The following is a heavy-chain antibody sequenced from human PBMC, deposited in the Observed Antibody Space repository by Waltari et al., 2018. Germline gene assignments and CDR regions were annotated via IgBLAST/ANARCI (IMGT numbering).Heavy chain of an antibody. CDR3: ARTGARWLQFAAFDI. V-gene: IGHV3-7*01. D-gene: IGHD5-12*01. Sequence: EVLLVESGGGLVQTGGSLGLSCAASRFTFRNYWMNWVRQAPGKGLEWVANINQDGSEEYYVDSVKGRFTISRDNAKNSLYLEMKTLRAEDTAIYYCARTGARWLQFAAFDIWGQGTMVTVSS. CDR1: RFTFRNYW. CDR2: INQDGSEE. J-gene: IGHJ3*02.